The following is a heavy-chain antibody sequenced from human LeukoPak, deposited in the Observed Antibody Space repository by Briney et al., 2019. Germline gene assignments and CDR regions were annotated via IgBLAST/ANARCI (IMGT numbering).Heavy chain of an antibody. CDR1: AYSFPTYW. CDR3: AGSSGWYGPSDS. D-gene: IGHD6-19*01. V-gene: IGHV5-10-1*01. Sequence: GESLQIACRGSAYSFPTYWINWARQMPGQGLEWMGTLDPSDSYTNYSPSFQGHVTISADKSISTAYLQWSSLKASDTAMYYCAGSSGWYGPSDSWGQGTLVTVSS. CDR2: LDPSDSYT. J-gene: IGHJ5*01.